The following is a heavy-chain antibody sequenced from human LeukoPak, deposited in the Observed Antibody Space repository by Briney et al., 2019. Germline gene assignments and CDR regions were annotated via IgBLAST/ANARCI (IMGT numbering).Heavy chain of an antibody. CDR2: IIPIFGTA. CDR1: GGTFSSYA. Sequence: SVKVSCKASGGTFSSYAISWVRQAPGQGLEWMGGIIPIFGTANHAQKFQGRVTITTDESTSTAYMELSSLRSEDTAVYYCARNDYGGNSALYYYYMDVWGKGTTVTVSS. J-gene: IGHJ6*03. V-gene: IGHV1-69*05. CDR3: ARNDYGGNSALYYYYMDV. D-gene: IGHD4-23*01.